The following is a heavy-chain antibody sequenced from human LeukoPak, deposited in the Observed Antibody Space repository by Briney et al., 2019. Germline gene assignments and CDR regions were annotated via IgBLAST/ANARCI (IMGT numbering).Heavy chain of an antibody. V-gene: IGHV4-59*12. D-gene: IGHD5-18*01. CDR2: IYYSGST. J-gene: IGHJ4*02. CDR3: ARGEGDTAMVPDY. CDR1: GGSISSYY. Sequence: SETLSLTCTVSGGSISSYYWSWIRQPPGKGLEWIGSIYYSGSTYYNPSLKSRVTISVDTSKNQFSLKLSSVTAADTAVYYCARGEGDTAMVPDYWGQGTLVTVSS.